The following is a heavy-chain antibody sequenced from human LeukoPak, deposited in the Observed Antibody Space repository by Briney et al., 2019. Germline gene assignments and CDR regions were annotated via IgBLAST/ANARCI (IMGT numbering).Heavy chain of an antibody. J-gene: IGHJ4*02. CDR2: ISRSSSYI. D-gene: IGHD4-23*01. CDR1: GFTFSSYT. V-gene: IGHV3-21*01. CDR3: ARGGVSVGGNFDY. Sequence: GGSLRLSCAASGFTFSSYTMNWVRQAPGKGLEWVSSISRSSSYIYYADSMRGRFTISRDNANNSLFLQMNSLRAEDTAVYYCARGGVSVGGNFDYWGQGTLVTVSS.